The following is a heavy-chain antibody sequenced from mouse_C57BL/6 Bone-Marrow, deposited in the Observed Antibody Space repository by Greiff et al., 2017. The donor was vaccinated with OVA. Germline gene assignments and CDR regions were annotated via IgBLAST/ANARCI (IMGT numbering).Heavy chain of an antibody. V-gene: IGHV1-19*01. CDR2: INPYNGGT. CDR1: GYTFTDYY. Sequence: VHVKQSGPVLVKPGASVKMSCKASGYTFTDYYMNWVKQSHGKSLEWIGVINPYNGGTSYNQKFKGKATLTVDKSSSTAYMELNSLTSEDSAVYYCAREGAVVNVDYWGQGTTLTVSS. D-gene: IGHD1-1*01. CDR3: AREGAVVNVDY. J-gene: IGHJ2*01.